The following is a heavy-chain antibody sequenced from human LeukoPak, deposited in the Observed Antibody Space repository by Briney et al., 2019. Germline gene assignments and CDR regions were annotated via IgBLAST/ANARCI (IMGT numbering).Heavy chain of an antibody. J-gene: IGHJ3*02. Sequence: ASVKVSCKAPGYTFTSYYMHWVRQAPGQGLEWMGIINPSGGSTSYAQKFQGRVTMTRDTSTSTAYMELSSLRSEDTAVYYCARDGSSGYASDAFDIWGQGTMVTVSS. V-gene: IGHV1-46*01. CDR2: INPSGGST. D-gene: IGHD3-22*01. CDR3: ARDGSSGYASDAFDI. CDR1: GYTFTSYY.